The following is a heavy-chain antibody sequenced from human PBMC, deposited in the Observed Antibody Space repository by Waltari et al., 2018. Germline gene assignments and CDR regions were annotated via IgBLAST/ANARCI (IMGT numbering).Heavy chain of an antibody. J-gene: IGHJ4*02. CDR3: ARDVNQYYFQD. V-gene: IGHV1-69-2*01. CDR1: GYTFSDYY. CDR2: IDPEDGLP. Sequence: DVELVQSGAEVKKPGATMKISCQTSGYTFSDYYIHWMQQAPGKGLEWVGRIDPEDGLPLYAEQFQGRATITADASTRTVYLELTSLRSEDTALYYCARDVNQYYFQDWGQGTLVTVSS.